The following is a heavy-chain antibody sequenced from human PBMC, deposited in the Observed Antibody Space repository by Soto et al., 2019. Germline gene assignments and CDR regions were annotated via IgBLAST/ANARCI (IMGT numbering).Heavy chain of an antibody. Sequence: ASVKVSCKASGYTFTGYYMHWVRQAPGQGLEWMGWINPNSGGTNYAQKFQGRVTMTRDTSISTAYMELSRLRSDDTAVYYCARDRGSRTVTTMYYYYAMDLWGQGTKVTVSS. CDR3: ARDRGSRTVTTMYYYYAMDL. V-gene: IGHV1-2*02. J-gene: IGHJ6*02. D-gene: IGHD4-4*01. CDR2: INPNSGGT. CDR1: GYTFTGYY.